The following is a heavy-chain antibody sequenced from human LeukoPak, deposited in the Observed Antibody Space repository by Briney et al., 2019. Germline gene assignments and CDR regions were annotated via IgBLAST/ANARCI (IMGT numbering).Heavy chain of an antibody. Sequence: GGSLTLSCAASGFTFSSYWMTWVRQAPGKGLEWVANIKQDGSEKNYVDSVMGRFTISRDNAKNSLYLQMNSLRAEDTAVYYCATSYDILIGYFGSWGQGTLVTVSS. CDR3: ATSYDILIGYFGS. J-gene: IGHJ4*02. D-gene: IGHD3-9*01. CDR1: GFTFSSYW. V-gene: IGHV3-7*01. CDR2: IKQDGSEK.